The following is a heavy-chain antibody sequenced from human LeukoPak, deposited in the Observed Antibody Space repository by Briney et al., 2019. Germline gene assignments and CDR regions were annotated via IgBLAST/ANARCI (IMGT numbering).Heavy chain of an antibody. Sequence: PGRSLRLSCAASGFTFNKYGIHWVRQAPGKGLEWVAVISYDGSNKYYADSLKGRITVSRDNSKNTLYLQMNSLRAEDTAVYYCARERGELGGDILTGYYKEVYYFDYWGQGTLVTVSS. CDR3: ARERGELGGDILTGYYKEVYYFDY. J-gene: IGHJ4*02. V-gene: IGHV3-30*03. D-gene: IGHD3-9*01. CDR2: ISYDGSNK. CDR1: GFTFNKYG.